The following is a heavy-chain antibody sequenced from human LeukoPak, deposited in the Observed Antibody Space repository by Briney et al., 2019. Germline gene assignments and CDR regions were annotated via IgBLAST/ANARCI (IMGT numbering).Heavy chain of an antibody. V-gene: IGHV3-53*01. Sequence: GGSLRLTCAASGFTVSSNYMSWVRQAPGKGLEWVSVIYSAGSTYYADSVKGRFTISRDNSKNTLYPQMNSLRAEDTAVYYCARDDNRGFDYWGQGTLVTVSS. CDR3: ARDDNRGFDY. D-gene: IGHD1-14*01. CDR2: IYSAGST. J-gene: IGHJ4*02. CDR1: GFTVSSNY.